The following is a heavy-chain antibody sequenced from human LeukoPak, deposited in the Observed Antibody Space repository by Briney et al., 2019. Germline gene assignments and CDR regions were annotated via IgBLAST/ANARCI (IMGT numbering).Heavy chain of an antibody. CDR2: IWYDGSNK. CDR3: AREARGYSYSYDY. J-gene: IGHJ4*02. D-gene: IGHD5-18*01. V-gene: IGHV3-33*01. CDR1: GFTFSSYG. Sequence: GGSLRLSCAASGFTFSSYGMHWVRQAPGKGLEWVAVIWYDGSNKYYADSVKGRFTISRDNSKNTLYLQMNSLRAEDTAVYYCAREARGYSYSYDYWGQGILVTVSS.